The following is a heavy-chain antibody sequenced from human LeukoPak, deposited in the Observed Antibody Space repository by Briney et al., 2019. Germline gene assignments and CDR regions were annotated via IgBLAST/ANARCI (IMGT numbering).Heavy chain of an antibody. V-gene: IGHV3-30*18. CDR1: GFTFSSYG. CDR3: AKDFPAMDTAMDYFDY. J-gene: IGHJ4*02. Sequence: GGSLRLSCAASGFTFSSYGMHWVRQAPGKGLEWVAVISYDGSNKYYADSVKGRFTISRDNSKNTLYLQMNSLRAEDTAVYYWAKDFPAMDTAMDYFDYWGQGTLVTVSS. D-gene: IGHD5-18*01. CDR2: ISYDGSNK.